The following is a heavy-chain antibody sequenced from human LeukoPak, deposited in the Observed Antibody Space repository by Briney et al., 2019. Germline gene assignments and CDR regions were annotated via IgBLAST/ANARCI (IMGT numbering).Heavy chain of an antibody. Sequence: PSETLSLTCTVSGDSMSSSSYCWGWIRQPPGKGLEWIGNIYYSGSTYYNPSLKSRVTISVDTSKNQFSLKLSSVTAADTAVYYCARSTAVTTMEDYWGQGTLVTVSS. CDR1: GDSMSSSSYC. D-gene: IGHD4-17*01. J-gene: IGHJ4*02. CDR2: IYYSGST. CDR3: ARSTAVTTMEDY. V-gene: IGHV4-39*07.